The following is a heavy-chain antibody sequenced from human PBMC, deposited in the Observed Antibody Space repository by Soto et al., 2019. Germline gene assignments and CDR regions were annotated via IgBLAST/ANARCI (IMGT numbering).Heavy chain of an antibody. Sequence: PSETLSLTCTVSGGSISSGGYYWSWIRQHPGKGLEWIGYIYYSGSTYYNPSLKSRVTISVDTSKNQFSLKLSSVTAADTAVYYCARERNDFWSGYYPHYYYMDVWGKGTTVTVSS. D-gene: IGHD3-3*01. CDR2: IYYSGST. CDR3: ARERNDFWSGYYPHYYYMDV. V-gene: IGHV4-31*03. J-gene: IGHJ6*03. CDR1: GGSISSGGYY.